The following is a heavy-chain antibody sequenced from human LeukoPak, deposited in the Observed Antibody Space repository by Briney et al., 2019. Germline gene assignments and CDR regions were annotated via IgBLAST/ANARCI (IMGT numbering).Heavy chain of an antibody. Sequence: PGGSLRLSCAASGFTFSSYWMNWARQAPGEGLEWVASINHNGNVNYYVDSVKGRFTISRDNAKNSLYLQMSNLRAEDTAVYFCARGGGLDVRGQEATVTVSS. CDR2: INHNGNVN. CDR1: GFTFSSYW. V-gene: IGHV3-7*03. J-gene: IGHJ6*02. CDR3: ARGGGLDV. D-gene: IGHD3-16*01.